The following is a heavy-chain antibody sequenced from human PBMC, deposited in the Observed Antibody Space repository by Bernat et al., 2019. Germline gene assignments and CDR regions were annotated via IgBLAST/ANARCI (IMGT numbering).Heavy chain of an antibody. V-gene: IGHV3-20*01. CDR2: IRWNGGSQ. CDR3: ARGHLRYCSSTSCYGDGMDV. CDR1: GFTFDDYG. D-gene: IGHD2-2*01. J-gene: IGHJ6*02. Sequence: EVQLVESGGGVVRPGGSLRLSCAASGFTFDDYGMNWVRQAPGQGLEWVSGIRWNGGSQVYADSVRGRFTISRHNAKTSLYLRMYRLRAEDTAEYHCARGHLRYCSSTSCYGDGMDVWGPGTTVTVSS.